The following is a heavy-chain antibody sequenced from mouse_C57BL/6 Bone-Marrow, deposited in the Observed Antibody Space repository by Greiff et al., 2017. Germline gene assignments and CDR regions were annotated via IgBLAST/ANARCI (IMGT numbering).Heavy chain of an antibody. CDR3: ARRDGSIFYWYFDV. CDR2: IYPRSGNT. CDR1: GYTFTSSG. Sequence: VKLQESGAELARPGASVKLSCKASGYTFTSSGISWVKQRPGQGLEWIGEIYPRSGNTYYNEKFKGKATLTADKSSSTAYMELRSLTSEDSAVYFCARRDGSIFYWYFDVWGTGTTVTVSS. J-gene: IGHJ1*03. D-gene: IGHD1-1*01. V-gene: IGHV1-81*01.